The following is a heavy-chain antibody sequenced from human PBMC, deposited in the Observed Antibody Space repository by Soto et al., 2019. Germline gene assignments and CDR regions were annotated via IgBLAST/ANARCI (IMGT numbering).Heavy chain of an antibody. D-gene: IGHD3-9*01. Sequence: QVQLVQSGAEVKKPGASVKVSCKASGYSFTSYGISWVRQAPGQGRERMGWSSAYNGNTNYAQKLQGRVTMTTDTSTSTDYMELRSLRADDSAVYYCARGDLDYAILTGYCSAAFDIWGQGTMVTVPS. J-gene: IGHJ3*02. CDR2: SSAYNGNT. CDR1: GYSFTSYG. CDR3: ARGDLDYAILTGYCSAAFDI. V-gene: IGHV1-18*01.